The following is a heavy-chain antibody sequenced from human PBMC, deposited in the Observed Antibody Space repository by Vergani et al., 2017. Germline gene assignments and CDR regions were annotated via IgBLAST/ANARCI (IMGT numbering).Heavy chain of an antibody. J-gene: IGHJ5*02. CDR3: GRVADFYGLGSRLLDL. Sequence: QVQLQESGPGLVKPSQTLSLTCSVSGDSISSGVYYWNWIRQHPGKGLEWIGYIYSTGSTHHNPSLRRRINMSVDTSKNQFSLKLNSVTAADTAMYYCGRVADFYGLGSRLLDLWGQGTVVTVSS. D-gene: IGHD3-10*01. CDR1: GDSISSGVYY. V-gene: IGHV4-31*03. CDR2: IYSTGST.